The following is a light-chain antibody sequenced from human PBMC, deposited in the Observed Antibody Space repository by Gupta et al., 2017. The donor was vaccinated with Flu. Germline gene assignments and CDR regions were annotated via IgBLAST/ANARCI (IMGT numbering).Light chain of an antibody. J-gene: IGKJ4*01. CDR1: QTVGML. CDR3: QQRSIWLS. V-gene: IGKV3-11*01. CDR2: DSS. Sequence: SPATLSLAPGESATLSCRASQTVGMLLAWYQQQPGQAPRLLNYDSSSRASGIPAMCSSRGSGTDITLTISSAEPEYVAVYYCQQRSIWLSFGEGTKVEIK.